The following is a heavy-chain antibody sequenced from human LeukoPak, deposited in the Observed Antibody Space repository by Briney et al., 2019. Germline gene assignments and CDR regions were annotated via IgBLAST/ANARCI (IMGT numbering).Heavy chain of an antibody. D-gene: IGHD1-26*01. CDR3: ARSGIVGAAGRIWFDP. CDR2: ISSTSSTI. Sequence: GGSLRLSCAASGFTFSSYSMNWVRQAPGKGLQWVSYISSTSSTIYYADSVKGRFAISRDNAKNSLYLQMNSLRAEDTAVYYCARSGIVGAAGRIWFDPWGQGTLVTVSS. J-gene: IGHJ5*02. V-gene: IGHV3-48*01. CDR1: GFTFSSYS.